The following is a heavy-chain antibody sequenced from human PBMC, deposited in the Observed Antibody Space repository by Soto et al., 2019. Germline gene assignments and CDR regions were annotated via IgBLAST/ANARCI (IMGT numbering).Heavy chain of an antibody. CDR1: GLTFGSRA. V-gene: IGHV3-23*01. Sequence: PGGSLRLSCVASGLTFGSRAMSWVRQVPGEGLQWVSTITDTGGDAKYADSVRGRFVISRDNSKKTLYLQMTSLTAEDSAMYFCARGSTDSYPGSRIFDFWGRGTLVTVSS. CDR3: ARGSTDSYPGSRIFDF. J-gene: IGHJ4*02. D-gene: IGHD3-10*01. CDR2: ITDTGGDA.